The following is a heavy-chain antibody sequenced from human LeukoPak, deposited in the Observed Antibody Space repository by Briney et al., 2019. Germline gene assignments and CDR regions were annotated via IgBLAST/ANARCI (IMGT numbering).Heavy chain of an antibody. D-gene: IGHD6-13*01. V-gene: IGHV4-61*01. Sequence: SETLSLTCTVSGGSVSSGPYYWTWIRQPPGKGLEWIGYIYYSGNTNYNPSLKSRVTISADTSKNQFSLKLSSVTAADTAVYYCARDRIAAAGEFGYWGQGTLVTVSS. CDR1: GGSVSSGPYY. CDR2: IYYSGNT. CDR3: ARDRIAAAGEFGY. J-gene: IGHJ4*02.